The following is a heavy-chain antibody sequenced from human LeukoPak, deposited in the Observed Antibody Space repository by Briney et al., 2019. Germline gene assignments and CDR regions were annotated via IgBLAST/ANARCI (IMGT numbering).Heavy chain of an antibody. CDR3: ARGDSSRLTSQYFQH. D-gene: IGHD6-13*01. Sequence: SGGSLRLSCAASGFTFSSYWMSWVRQAPGKGLEWVANIKQDGSEEYYVDSVKGRFTISRDNAKNSQYLQMNGLRVEDTAVYYCARGDSSRLTSQYFQHWGQGTLVIVFS. J-gene: IGHJ1*01. CDR2: IKQDGSEE. CDR1: GFTFSSYW. V-gene: IGHV3-7*01.